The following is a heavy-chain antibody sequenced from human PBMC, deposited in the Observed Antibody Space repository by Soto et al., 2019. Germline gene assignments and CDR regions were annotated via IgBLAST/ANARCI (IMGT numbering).Heavy chain of an antibody. Sequence: ASVKVSCKASGYTFTSYAMHWVRQAPGQRLEWMGWINAGNGNTKYSQKFQGRVTITRDTSASTAYMELSSLRSEDTAVYYCARGYCSSTSCSKYYYYYMDVWGKGTTVTVSS. CDR1: GYTFTSYA. V-gene: IGHV1-3*01. D-gene: IGHD2-2*01. CDR3: ARGYCSSTSCSKYYYYYMDV. J-gene: IGHJ6*03. CDR2: INAGNGNT.